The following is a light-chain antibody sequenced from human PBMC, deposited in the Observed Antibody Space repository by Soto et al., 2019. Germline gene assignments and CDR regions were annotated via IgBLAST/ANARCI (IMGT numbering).Light chain of an antibody. J-gene: IGLJ2*01. CDR2: INSDGSH. V-gene: IGLV4-69*01. CDR1: SGHSDYA. CDR3: QTWGTGIQV. Sequence: QTVVTQSPSASASLGASVKLTCTLSSGHSDYAIAWHQQQSEKGPQYLMKINSDGSHSKGDGIPDRFSGSSSGAERYLTISSLQSEDEADYYCQTWGTGIQVFGGGTKLTVL.